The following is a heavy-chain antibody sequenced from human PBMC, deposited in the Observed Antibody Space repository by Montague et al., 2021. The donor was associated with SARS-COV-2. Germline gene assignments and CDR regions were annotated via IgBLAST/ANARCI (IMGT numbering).Heavy chain of an antibody. CDR2: IYYSGST. D-gene: IGHD2-15*01. CDR3: ARLASGWWELTLDY. Sequence: SETLSLTCTVSGGSISSSSYYWDWIRQPPGKGLEWIGSIYYSGSTYYNPSLKSRVTISVDTSKNQFSLKLSSVTAADTAVYYCARLASGWWELTLDYWGQGTLVTVSS. V-gene: IGHV4-39*01. CDR1: GGSISSSSYY. J-gene: IGHJ4*02.